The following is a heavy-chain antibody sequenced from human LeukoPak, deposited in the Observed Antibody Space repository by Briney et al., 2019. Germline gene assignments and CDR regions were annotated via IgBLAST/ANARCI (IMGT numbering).Heavy chain of an antibody. CDR1: GLTFSIYA. D-gene: IGHD3-3*02. V-gene: IGHV3-23*01. CDR3: ARGTFAVARKGFDY. J-gene: IGHJ4*02. Sequence: GGSLRPSCAASGLTFSIYALSWVRQAPGEGREWLSAIRGSGVSTYYADSAKGRFSISRDNSLDALYLQMNSLRAEDTAVYYCARGTFAVARKGFDYWGQGTLVTVSS. CDR2: IRGSGVST.